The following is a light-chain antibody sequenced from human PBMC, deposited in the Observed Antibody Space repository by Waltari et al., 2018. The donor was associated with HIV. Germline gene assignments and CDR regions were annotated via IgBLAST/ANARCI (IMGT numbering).Light chain of an antibody. V-gene: IGLV3-25*03. J-gene: IGLJ3*02. CDR2: KDT. CDR1: ALPKQY. CDR3: QSADSSGTWV. Sequence: SYELTQPPSVSVSPGQTARITCSGDALPKQYAYWYHQKPGQAPVLVIYKDTERPSGIPERLSGSSSGTTVTLTISGVQAGDEADYYCQSADSSGTWVFGGGTKLTVL.